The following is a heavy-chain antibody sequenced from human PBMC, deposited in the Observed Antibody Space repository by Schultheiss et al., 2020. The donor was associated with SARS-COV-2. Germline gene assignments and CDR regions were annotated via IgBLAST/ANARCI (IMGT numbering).Heavy chain of an antibody. CDR2: IYHSGST. Sequence: SETLSLTCAVSGGSISSSNWWSWVRQPPGKGLEWIGEIYHSGSTNYNPSLKSRVTISVDKSKNQFSLKLSSVTAADTAVYYCARDQGEGVGSLDIWGQGTMVTVSS. CDR1: GGSISSSNW. J-gene: IGHJ3*02. CDR3: ARDQGEGVGSLDI. D-gene: IGHD2-15*01. V-gene: IGHV4-4*02.